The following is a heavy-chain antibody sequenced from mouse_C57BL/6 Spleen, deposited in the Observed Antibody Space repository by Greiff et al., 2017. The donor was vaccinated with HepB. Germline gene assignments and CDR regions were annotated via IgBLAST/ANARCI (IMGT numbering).Heavy chain of an antibody. J-gene: IGHJ1*03. CDR2: IDPSDSET. V-gene: IGHV1-52*01. D-gene: IGHD1-1*02. CDR3: ARGWGSHWYFDV. Sequence: QVQLQQPGAELVRPGSSVKLSCKASGYTFTSYWMHWVKQRPIQGLEWIGNIDPSDSETHYNQKFKDKATLTVDKSSSTAYMQRSSLTSEDSVVYYCARGWGSHWYFDVWGTGTTVTVSS. CDR1: GYTFTSYW.